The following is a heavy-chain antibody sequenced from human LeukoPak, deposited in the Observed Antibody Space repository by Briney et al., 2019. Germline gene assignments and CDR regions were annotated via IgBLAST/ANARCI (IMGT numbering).Heavy chain of an antibody. CDR1: GFTFSNYG. CDR3: AREIWGEWELPFDY. Sequence: GGSLRLSCAASGFTFSNYGLSWVRQAPGKGLEWVSGITGSGGSTYYADSVKGRFTISRDNAKNSLYLQMNSLRAEDTAVYYCAREIWGEWELPFDYWGQGTLVTVSS. CDR2: ITGSGGST. J-gene: IGHJ4*02. V-gene: IGHV3-23*01. D-gene: IGHD1-26*01.